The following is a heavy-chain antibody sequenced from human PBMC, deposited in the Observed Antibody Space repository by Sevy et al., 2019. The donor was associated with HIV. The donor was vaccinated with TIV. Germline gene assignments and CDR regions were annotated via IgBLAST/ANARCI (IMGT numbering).Heavy chain of an antibody. CDR2: IYTSGST. D-gene: IGHD3-22*01. V-gene: IGHV4-4*07. J-gene: IGHJ4*02. CDR1: GGSISSYY. CDR3: ARAASSGYNGDDYFDY. Sequence: LSLTCTVSGGSISSYYWSWIRQPAGKGLGWIGRIYTSGSTNYNPSPKSRVTMSVDTSKNQFSLKLSSVTAADTAVYYCARAASSGYNGDDYFDYWGQGTLVTVSS.